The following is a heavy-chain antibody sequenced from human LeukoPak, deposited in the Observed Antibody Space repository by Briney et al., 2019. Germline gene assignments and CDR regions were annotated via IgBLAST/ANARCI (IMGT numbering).Heavy chain of an antibody. D-gene: IGHD2-2*01. Sequence: GASVKVSCKASGYTFTNYYIHWIGQAPGQGLEWMGIINPIGGSTSYAQKFQGRVTMTRDTSTSTVYMELSSLRSEDTAVYYCARGYCDSTSCYHEGDYWGQGTLVTVSS. CDR3: ARGYCDSTSCYHEGDY. CDR2: INPIGGST. J-gene: IGHJ4*02. CDR1: GYTFTNYY. V-gene: IGHV1-46*01.